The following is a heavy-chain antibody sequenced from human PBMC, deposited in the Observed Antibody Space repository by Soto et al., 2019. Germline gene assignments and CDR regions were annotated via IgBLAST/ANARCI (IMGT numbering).Heavy chain of an antibody. CDR2: IYYSRST. CDR1: GGSIRSGDYY. J-gene: IGHJ5*02. CDR3: SRGLSGSRRGFDP. V-gene: IGHV4-31*03. Sequence: QVQLQESGPGLVKPSQTLSLNCTVSGGSIRSGDYYWSWIRQHPGKGLEWIGYIYYSRSTYYNPALKMRVTISVDTNKNQFTLKLSSVTAADTAVYYCSRGLSGSRRGFDPWGQGTLVTVSS. D-gene: IGHD2-15*01.